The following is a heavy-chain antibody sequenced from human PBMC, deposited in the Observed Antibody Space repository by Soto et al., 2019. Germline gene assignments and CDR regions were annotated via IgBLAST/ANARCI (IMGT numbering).Heavy chain of an antibody. Sequence: QITLKESGPTLVKPTQTLTLTCTFSGFSLSTSGVGVGWIRQPPGKALEWLALIYWNDDKRYSPSLKSRRTSTKDTSKNQVVLTMTNMDPVDTATYYCAHSPRGDSSSWGSCDYGGQGTLVTVSS. V-gene: IGHV2-5*01. J-gene: IGHJ4*02. CDR2: IYWNDDK. CDR1: GFSLSTSGVG. CDR3: AHSPRGDSSSWGSCDY. D-gene: IGHD6-13*01.